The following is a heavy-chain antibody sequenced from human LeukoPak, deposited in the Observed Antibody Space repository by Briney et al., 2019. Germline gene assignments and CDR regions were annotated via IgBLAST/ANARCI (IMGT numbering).Heavy chain of an antibody. CDR1: GFTFSSYA. Sequence: GGSLRLSCAASGFTFSSYAMSWARQAPGKGLEWVSAISGSGGSTYYAVSVKGRFTISRDNSKNTLYLQMNSLRAEDKPDAFDIWGQGTMVTVSS. CDR3: I. CDR2: ISGSGGST. V-gene: IGHV3-23*01. J-gene: IGHJ3*02.